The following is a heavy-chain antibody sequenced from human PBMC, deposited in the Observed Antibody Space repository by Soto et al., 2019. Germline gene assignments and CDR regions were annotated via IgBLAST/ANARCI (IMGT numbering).Heavy chain of an antibody. J-gene: IGHJ4*02. CDR2: INWNGASV. Sequence: EVQLVESGGGLVQPGRSLRLSCAASGFTCDDDGMHWVRQAPGKGLEWVSGINWNGASVGYTDSVKGRFTISRDNAKSSLSLQMNSLRPEDTALYYCVQDKPLEVRGPAPFDSWGQGTLVTVSS. D-gene: IGHD3-10*01. CDR3: VQDKPLEVRGPAPFDS. V-gene: IGHV3-9*01. CDR1: GFTCDDDG.